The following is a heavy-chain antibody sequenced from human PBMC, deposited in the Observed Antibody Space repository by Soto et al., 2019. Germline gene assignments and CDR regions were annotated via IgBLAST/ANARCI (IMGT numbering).Heavy chain of an antibody. CDR3: ARARPGIAVAPFDY. CDR2: ISAYNGNT. V-gene: IGHV1-18*04. D-gene: IGHD6-19*01. J-gene: IGHJ4*02. Sequence: ASVKFSCKVSGYTFTSCGISWVRQAPGQGLEWMGWISAYNGNTNYAQKLQGRVTMTTDTSTSTAYMGLRSLRSDDTAVYYCARARPGIAVAPFDYWGQGTLVTVSS. CDR1: GYTFTSCG.